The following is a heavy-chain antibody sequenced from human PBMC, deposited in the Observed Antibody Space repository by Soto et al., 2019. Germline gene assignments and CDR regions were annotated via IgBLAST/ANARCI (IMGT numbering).Heavy chain of an antibody. D-gene: IGHD6-19*01. J-gene: IGHJ4*02. CDR1: GYTFTSYG. Sequence: GASVKVSCKASGYTFTSYGISWVRQAPGQGLEWMGWISAYNGNTNYAQKLQGRVTMTTDTSTSTAYMELRSLRSDDTAVYYCARDRGIAVAGTLWDYWGQGTLVTVSS. CDR3: ARDRGIAVAGTLWDY. CDR2: ISAYNGNT. V-gene: IGHV1-18*01.